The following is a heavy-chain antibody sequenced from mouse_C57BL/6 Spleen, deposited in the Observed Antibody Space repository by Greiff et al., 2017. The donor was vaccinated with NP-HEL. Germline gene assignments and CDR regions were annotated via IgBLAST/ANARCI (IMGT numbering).Heavy chain of an antibody. CDR1: GYAFSSYW. CDR3: ARGGYYGSSYDWFAY. Sequence: VKLQESGAELVKPGASVKISCKASGYAFSSYWMNWVKQRPGKGLEWIGQIYPGDGDTNYNGKFKGKATLTADKSSSTAYMQLSSLTSEDSAVYFCARGGYYGSSYDWFAYWGQGTLVTVSA. J-gene: IGHJ3*01. D-gene: IGHD1-1*01. V-gene: IGHV1-80*01. CDR2: IYPGDGDT.